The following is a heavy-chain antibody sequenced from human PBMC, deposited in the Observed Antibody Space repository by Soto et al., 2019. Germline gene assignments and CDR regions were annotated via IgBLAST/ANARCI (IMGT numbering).Heavy chain of an antibody. CDR2: IIPIFGTA. CDR3: VASASKYCSGGSCYSPTGLDYYGMDV. CDR1: GGTFSSYA. Sequence: QVQLVQSGAEVKKPGSSVKVSCKASGGTFSSYAISWVRQAPGQGLEWMGGIIPIFGTANYAQKLQGRVTITADESTSTAYMELSSLRSEDTAVYYCVASASKYCSGGSCYSPTGLDYYGMDVWGQGTTVTVSS. J-gene: IGHJ6*02. D-gene: IGHD2-15*01. V-gene: IGHV1-69*01.